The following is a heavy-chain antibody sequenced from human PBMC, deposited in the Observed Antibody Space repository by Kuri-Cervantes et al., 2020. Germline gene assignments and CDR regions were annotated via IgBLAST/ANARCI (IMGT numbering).Heavy chain of an antibody. J-gene: IGHJ6*02. CDR2: INWNDGST. D-gene: IGHD3-9*01. CDR3: ARDLRPLRYFDWYITHYYGMDV. CDR1: GLTFDDYG. Sequence: ETLSLTCAASGLTFDDYGMTWVRQPPGKGLEWVSGINWNDGSTGYADSVKGRFTISRDNSKNTLYLQMNSLRAEDTAVYYCARDLRPLRYFDWYITHYYGMDVWGQGTTVTVSS. V-gene: IGHV3-20*04.